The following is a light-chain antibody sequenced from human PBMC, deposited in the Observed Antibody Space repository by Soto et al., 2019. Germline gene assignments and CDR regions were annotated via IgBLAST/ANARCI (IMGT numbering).Light chain of an antibody. V-gene: IGKV3-11*01. CDR2: DAS. Sequence: EIVLTQSPVTLFLSPGERATLSCRASQSVSSYLAWFQQKPGQAPRLIIYDASSRAPGIPGRFSGSGSGTDFTLTISSLEPEDFAVYYCQLRTNWAITFGQGTRLDIK. CDR1: QSVSSY. CDR3: QLRTNWAIT. J-gene: IGKJ5*01.